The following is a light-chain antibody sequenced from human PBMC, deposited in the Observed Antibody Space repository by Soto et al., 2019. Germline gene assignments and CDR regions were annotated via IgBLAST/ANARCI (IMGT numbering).Light chain of an antibody. CDR2: SAS. J-gene: IGKJ1*01. V-gene: IGKV1-39*01. Sequence: IQMTQSPSSLSASVGDRVTVAFLAGQSISRYLNWYQQRPGKAPKLLIYSASTLQTGVPSRFSGSGSGTDFTLTISRLEPEDFAVYYCQQRSNWTPWTFGQGTKVDI. CDR3: QQRSNWTPWT. CDR1: QSISRY.